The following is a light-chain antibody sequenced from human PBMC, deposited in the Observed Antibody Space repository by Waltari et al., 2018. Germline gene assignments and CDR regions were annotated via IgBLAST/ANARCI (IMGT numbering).Light chain of an antibody. CDR2: GKP. CDR3: QSFDSSLSASV. J-gene: IGLJ3*02. Sequence: QSVLTQPPSMSGAPGQKVTIPCTGGSSNFGAGYDVHWYQQFPGTAPNLLIFGKPNRPSGVPGRFSGSRSVTSASLAIARLQSEDEAVYYCQSFDSSLSASVFGGGTKLTVL. CDR1: SSNFGAGYD. V-gene: IGLV1-40*01.